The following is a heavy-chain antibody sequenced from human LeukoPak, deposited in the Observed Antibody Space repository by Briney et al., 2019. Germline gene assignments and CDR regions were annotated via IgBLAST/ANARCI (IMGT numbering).Heavy chain of an antibody. J-gene: IGHJ4*02. Sequence: GGSLRLSCAASGFTLSSYAMSWVRQAPGKGLEWVSAISGSGRSTYYADSVKGRFTISRDNKKNTLYLQMNSLRVEDMAVYYCAKLVAAFLMSPSFFDYWCQGTLVTVSS. CDR2: ISGSGRST. CDR1: GFTLSSYA. V-gene: IGHV3-23*01. CDR3: AKLVAAFLMSPSFFDY. D-gene: IGHD6-13*01.